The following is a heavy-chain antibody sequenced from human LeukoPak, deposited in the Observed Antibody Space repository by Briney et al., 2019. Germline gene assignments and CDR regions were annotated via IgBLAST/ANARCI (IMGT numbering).Heavy chain of an antibody. V-gene: IGHV1-2*02. CDR2: INPKSGDT. CDR3: ATDTVVVPATIKSAFDI. CDR1: GYTFTVYY. J-gene: IGHJ3*02. Sequence: ASVTVSCKASGYTFTVYYMHWVRQAPGRGLEWMGWINPKSGDTKYAQKFQGRVTMTRDTSISTADMEPSRLTSDDTAVYYCATDTVVVPATIKSAFDIWGQGTMVTVSS. D-gene: IGHD2-2*01.